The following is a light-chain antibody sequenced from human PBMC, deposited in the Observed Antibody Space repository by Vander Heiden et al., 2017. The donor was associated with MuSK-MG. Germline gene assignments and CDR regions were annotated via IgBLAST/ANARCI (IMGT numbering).Light chain of an antibody. V-gene: IGKV4-1*01. CDR1: QSFLYSSNNKNY. Sequence: DIVMTQSPDSLAVSLGERATINCKSSQSFLYSSNNKNYLAWYQQKPRQAPKLLIYWASTRESGVPDRFSGSGSGTDFTLTISSLQAEDVAVYYCQQYYSIPPTFGQGTKVEI. J-gene: IGKJ1*01. CDR3: QQYYSIPPT. CDR2: WAS.